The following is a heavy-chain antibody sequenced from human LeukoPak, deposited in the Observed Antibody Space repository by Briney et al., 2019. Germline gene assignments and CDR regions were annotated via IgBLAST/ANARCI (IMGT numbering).Heavy chain of an antibody. V-gene: IGHV4-34*01. CDR1: GGSISSYY. D-gene: IGHD2-2*01. J-gene: IGHJ5*02. CDR2: INHSGST. CDR3: ARGGYCSSTSCYERGKRFDP. Sequence: PSETLSLTCTVSGGSISSYYWSWIRQPPGKGLEWIGEINHSGSTNYNPSLKSRVTISVDTSKNQFSLKLSSVTAADTAVYYCARGGYCSSTSCYERGKRFDPWGQGTLVTVSS.